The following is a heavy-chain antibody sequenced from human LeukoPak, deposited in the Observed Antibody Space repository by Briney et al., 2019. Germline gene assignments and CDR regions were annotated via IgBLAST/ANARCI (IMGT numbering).Heavy chain of an antibody. Sequence: GGSLRLSCAASGFTVSSNYMSWVRQAPGKGLEWVSVIYSGGSTYYADSVKGRFIISRDDSKNTLYLQMNSLRAEDTAVYYCARQAWLEGGVITWGQGTLVTVSS. V-gene: IGHV3-53*01. CDR1: GFTVSSNY. CDR3: ARQAWLEGGVIT. J-gene: IGHJ5*02. CDR2: IYSGGST. D-gene: IGHD3-10*01.